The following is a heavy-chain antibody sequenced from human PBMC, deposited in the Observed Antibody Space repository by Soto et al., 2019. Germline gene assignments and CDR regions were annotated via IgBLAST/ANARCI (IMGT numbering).Heavy chain of an antibody. V-gene: IGHV4-39*01. D-gene: IGHD1-26*01. CDR1: GGSISSSSYY. CDR3: ARHSPELLRRYFDY. J-gene: IGHJ4*02. Sequence: SETLSLTCTVSGGSISSSSYYWGWIRQPPGKGLEWIGSIYYSGSTYYNPSLKSRVTISVDTSKNQFSLKLSSVTAADTAVYYCARHSPELLRRYFDYWGQGTLVTVSS. CDR2: IYYSGST.